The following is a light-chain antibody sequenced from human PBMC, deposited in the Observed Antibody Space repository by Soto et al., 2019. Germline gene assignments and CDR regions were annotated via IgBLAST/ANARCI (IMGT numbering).Light chain of an antibody. CDR2: AGT. CDR3: QQYDNYPST. J-gene: IGKJ4*01. Sequence: IPLTQTPSSLPASVRVRITLTCLASQDINNYLAWYQQKPGKAPNLVIYAGTSLERGVPSRFSGSRFGTEFTFTISSLQPEDIATYYCQQYDNYPSTFGEGTKLEIK. V-gene: IGKV1-33*01. CDR1: QDINNY.